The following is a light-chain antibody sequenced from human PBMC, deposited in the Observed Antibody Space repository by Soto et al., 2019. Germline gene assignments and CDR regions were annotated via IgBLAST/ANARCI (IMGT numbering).Light chain of an antibody. CDR3: SSYAGNNNLV. CDR1: ISDVAGYNY. Sequence: QSVLTQPRSVSGSPGQSVSISCTGTISDVAGYNYVSWYQHHPGKAPKLLISDVTKRPSWVPDRFSGSKSGNTASLTISELQAEDEDDYYCSSYAGNNNLVFGGGTKLTVL. CDR2: DVT. J-gene: IGLJ2*01. V-gene: IGLV2-11*01.